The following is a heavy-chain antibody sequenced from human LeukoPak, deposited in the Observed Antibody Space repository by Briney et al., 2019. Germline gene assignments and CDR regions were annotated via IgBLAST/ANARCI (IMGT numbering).Heavy chain of an antibody. CDR1: GGTFSSYA. J-gene: IGHJ4*02. CDR3: ARGRYYYDSSGYFDY. V-gene: IGHV1-69*13. Sequence: SVKVSCKASGGTFSSYAISWVRQAPGQGLEWMGGIIPIFGTANYAQKFQGRVTITADESTSTAYMELSSLRSEDTAVYYCARGRYYYDSSGYFDYWGQGTLVTVSS. D-gene: IGHD3-22*01. CDR2: IIPIFGTA.